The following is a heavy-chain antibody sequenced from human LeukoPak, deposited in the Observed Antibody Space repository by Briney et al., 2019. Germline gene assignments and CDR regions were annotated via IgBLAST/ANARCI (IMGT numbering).Heavy chain of an antibody. Sequence: GRSLRLSCAASGFTFSSYAMHWVRQAPGKGLEWVAFIRYDGSNKYYADSVKGRFTISRDNSKNTLYLQMNSLRAEDTAVYYCAKDELGYCSSTSCHYYYYMDVWGKGTTVTVSS. CDR1: GFTFSSYA. CDR2: IRYDGSNK. V-gene: IGHV3-30*02. J-gene: IGHJ6*03. D-gene: IGHD2-2*01. CDR3: AKDELGYCSSTSCHYYYYMDV.